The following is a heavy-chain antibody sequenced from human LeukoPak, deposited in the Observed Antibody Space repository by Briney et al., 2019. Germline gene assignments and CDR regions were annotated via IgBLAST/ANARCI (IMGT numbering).Heavy chain of an antibody. CDR1: GFTFSSYA. D-gene: IGHD6-13*01. CDR3: ARDLSSSYYFDY. CDR2: ISGSGGST. J-gene: IGHJ4*02. Sequence: QPGGSLRLSCAASGFTFSSYAMSWVRHAPGKGLEWVSAISGSGGSTYYADSVKGRFTISRDNSKNTLYLQMNSLRAEDTAVYYCARDLSSSYYFDYWGQGTLVTVSS. V-gene: IGHV3-23*01.